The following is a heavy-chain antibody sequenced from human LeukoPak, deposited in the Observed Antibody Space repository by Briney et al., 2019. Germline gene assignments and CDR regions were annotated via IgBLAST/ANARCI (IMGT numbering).Heavy chain of an antibody. D-gene: IGHD2-2*01. CDR1: GVSISSGDYY. CDR2: IYYSGST. CDR3: SLYCSSTSCYERAFDY. J-gene: IGHJ4*02. V-gene: IGHV4-30-4*01. Sequence: PSETLSLTCTVSGVSISSGDYYWSWIRQPPGKGLEWIGYIYYSGSTYYNPSLKSRVTISVDTSKNQFSLKLSSVTAADTAVYYCSLYCSSTSCYERAFDYWGQGTLVTVSS.